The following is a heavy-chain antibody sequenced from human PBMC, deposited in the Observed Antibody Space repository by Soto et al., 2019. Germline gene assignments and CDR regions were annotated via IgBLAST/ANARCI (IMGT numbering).Heavy chain of an antibody. J-gene: IGHJ4*02. CDR2: INWNGGST. Sequence: TGGSLRLSCAASGFTFDDYGMSWVRQAPGKGLEWVSGINWNGGSTGYADSVKGRFTISRDNAKDSLYLQMNSLRAQDTALYYRVRVRGYGSGTFFDYWGQATLVTVSS. D-gene: IGHD3-10*01. V-gene: IGHV3-20*04. CDR3: VRVRGYGSGTFFDY. CDR1: GFTFDDYG.